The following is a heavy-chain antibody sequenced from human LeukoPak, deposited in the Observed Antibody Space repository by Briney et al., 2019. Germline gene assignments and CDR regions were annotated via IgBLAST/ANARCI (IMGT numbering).Heavy chain of an antibody. CDR2: ISGGTNNV. Sequence: GGSLRLSCEASGFVFSYYTFHWVRQAPGEGLEWVSSISGGTNNVHYADSVKGRFTVSRDNAKNSLYLQMSSLRAVDTAVYYCARTTAYLLRYGMDVWGXXXXVTVSS. J-gene: IGHJ6*04. CDR1: GFVFSYYT. CDR3: ARTTAYLLRYGMDV. V-gene: IGHV3-21*01. D-gene: IGHD4-17*01.